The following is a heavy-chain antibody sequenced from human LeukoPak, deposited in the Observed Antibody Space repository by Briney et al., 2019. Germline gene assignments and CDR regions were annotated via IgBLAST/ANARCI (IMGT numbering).Heavy chain of an antibody. CDR1: GDSVSSNSAA. CDR2: TYYRSKWYN. V-gene: IGHV6-1*01. CDR3: ARDGYDYVWGSYRCFDY. Sequence: SQTLSLTCAIFGDSVSSNSAAWNWIRQSPSRGLEWLGRTYYRSKWYNDYAVSVKSRITINPDTSKNQFSLQLNSVTPEDTAVYYCARDGYDYVWGSYRCFDYWGQGTLVTVSS. D-gene: IGHD3-16*02. J-gene: IGHJ4*02.